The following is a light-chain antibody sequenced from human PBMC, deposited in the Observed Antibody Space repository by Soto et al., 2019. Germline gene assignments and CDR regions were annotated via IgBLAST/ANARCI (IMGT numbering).Light chain of an antibody. Sequence: QSALTQPPSASGSPGQSVAISCTGTSSDVGGYNYVSWYQQHPGKAPKLMIYEVSKRPSGVPDRFSGSKSGNVASLTISGLQADDEGDYFCSSYTARNTYVFGSGTKVTV. CDR3: SSYTARNTYV. V-gene: IGLV2-8*01. CDR1: SSDVGGYNY. CDR2: EVS. J-gene: IGLJ1*01.